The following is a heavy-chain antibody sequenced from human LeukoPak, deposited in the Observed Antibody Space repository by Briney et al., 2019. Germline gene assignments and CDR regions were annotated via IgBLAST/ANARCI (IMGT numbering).Heavy chain of an antibody. D-gene: IGHD3-10*01. CDR1: GYSISSGYY. CDR2: IYHSGST. Sequence: PSETLSLTCTVSGYSISSGYYWGWIRQPPGKGLEWIGSIYHSGSTYYNPSLKSRVTISVDTSKNQFSLKLSSVTAADTAVYYCAGGRRDSGSYGSFVYYYYYYMDVWGKGTTVTVSS. CDR3: AGGRRDSGSYGSFVYYYYYYMDV. J-gene: IGHJ6*03. V-gene: IGHV4-38-2*02.